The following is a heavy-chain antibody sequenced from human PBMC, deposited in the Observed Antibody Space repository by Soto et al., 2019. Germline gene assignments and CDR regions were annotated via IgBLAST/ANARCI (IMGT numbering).Heavy chain of an antibody. CDR3: ARDLGPEGDY. CDR2: ISSSSSYI. V-gene: IGHV3-21*01. CDR1: GFTLSRYS. Sequence: AGGALRLSCAAPGFTLSRYSMNWVRQAPGKGLEWVSSISSSSSYIYYADSVKGRFTISRDNAKNSLYLQMNSLRAEDTAVYYCARDLGPEGDYWGQGTLVTVCS. J-gene: IGHJ4*02.